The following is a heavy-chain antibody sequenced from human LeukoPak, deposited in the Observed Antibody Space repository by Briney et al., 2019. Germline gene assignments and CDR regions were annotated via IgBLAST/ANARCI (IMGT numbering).Heavy chain of an antibody. CDR3: AREDGYERIDY. CDR2: IYPGDSDT. J-gene: IGHJ4*01. D-gene: IGHD5-12*01. Sequence: RGESLEISCQCSGSTFTSYWIGWVRQLPGKGLEWMGIIYPGDSDTRYSPSFQAQVTISADKSISTAYPRWSSLKASDTAMYYCAREDGYERIDYWGHGTLVTVSS. CDR1: GSTFTSYW. V-gene: IGHV5-51*01.